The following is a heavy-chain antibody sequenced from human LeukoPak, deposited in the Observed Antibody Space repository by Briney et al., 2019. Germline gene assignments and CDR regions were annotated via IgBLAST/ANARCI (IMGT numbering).Heavy chain of an antibody. CDR2: ISYSGST. CDR3: ARHHSGQGDY. D-gene: IGHD5-12*01. Sequence: PSETLSLTCSVSGASINSRHYSWGWIRQPPGKGLEWIGIISYSGSTYYNPSLKSRVTISVDTSKNQFSLKLSSVTAADTAVYYCARHHSGQGDYWGQGTLVTVSS. J-gene: IGHJ4*02. V-gene: IGHV4-39*01. CDR1: GASINSRHYS.